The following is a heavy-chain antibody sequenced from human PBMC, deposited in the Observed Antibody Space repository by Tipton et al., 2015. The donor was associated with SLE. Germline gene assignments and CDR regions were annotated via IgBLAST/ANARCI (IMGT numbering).Heavy chain of an antibody. CDR3: AREWTTRSFDP. V-gene: IGHV3-11*04. CDR1: GFTFSDYY. D-gene: IGHD1-14*01. J-gene: IGHJ5*02. CDR2: ISSTGSTI. Sequence: QLVQSGGGLVQPGGSLRLSCAASGFTFSDYYMNWIRQAPGKGLEWVSYISSTGSTIYYADPVKGRFTISRDNAKNSLYLQMNSLRAEDTAVYYCAREWTTRSFDPWGQGTLVTVSS.